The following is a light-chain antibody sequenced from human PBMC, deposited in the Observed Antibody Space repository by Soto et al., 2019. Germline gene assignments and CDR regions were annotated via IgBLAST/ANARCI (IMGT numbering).Light chain of an antibody. Sequence: EIVLTQSPGTLSLSPGERATLSCRASQSVSSSFLAWYQQKPGQAPRLLIYGASNRATGIPDRFSGSGSVTVFTITITRLEPEDFAVYYCQQYVTSPWAFGQGTKVAIE. V-gene: IGKV3-20*01. J-gene: IGKJ1*01. CDR2: GAS. CDR1: QSVSSSF. CDR3: QQYVTSPWA.